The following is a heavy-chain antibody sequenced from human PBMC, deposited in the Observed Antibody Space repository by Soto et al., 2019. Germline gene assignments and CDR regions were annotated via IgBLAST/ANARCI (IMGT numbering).Heavy chain of an antibody. Sequence: EVQLVESGGGLVQPGGSLRLSCAASGFTFSSYWMHWVRQAPGKGLVWVSRINSDGSSTSYADSVKGRFTISRDNAKNTLYLQMNSLRAEDTAVYYCARGGCSSTSCRGRLVGNNWFDPWGQGTLVTVSS. CDR3: ARGGCSSTSCRGRLVGNNWFDP. J-gene: IGHJ5*02. D-gene: IGHD2-2*01. CDR1: GFTFSSYW. V-gene: IGHV3-74*01. CDR2: INSDGSST.